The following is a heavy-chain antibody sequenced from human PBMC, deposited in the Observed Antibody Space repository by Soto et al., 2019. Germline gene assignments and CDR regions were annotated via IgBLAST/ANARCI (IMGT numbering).Heavy chain of an antibody. CDR3: VKEGYYYDSSGYYYGWFDP. Sequence: GGSLRLSCSASGFAFSSYAMHWVRQAAEKGLEYVSAISSNGGSTYYADSVKGRFTISRDNSKNTLYLQMSSLRAEDTAVYYCVKEGYYYDSSGYYYGWFDPWGQGTLVTVSS. V-gene: IGHV3-64D*06. CDR1: GFAFSSYA. D-gene: IGHD3-22*01. CDR2: ISSNGGST. J-gene: IGHJ5*02.